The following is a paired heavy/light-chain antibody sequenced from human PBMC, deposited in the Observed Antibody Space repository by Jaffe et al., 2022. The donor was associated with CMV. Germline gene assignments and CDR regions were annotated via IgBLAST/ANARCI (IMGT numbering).Light chain of an antibody. Sequence: DIQMTQSPSSLSASVGDRVTITCRASQGISNYVAWFQQKPGKAPKSLIYGASSLHSGVPSKFSGSGSGTDFTLTISSLQPEDFATYYCQQYNNYPFTFGPGTKVDIK. J-gene: IGKJ3*01. CDR1: QGISNY. V-gene: IGKV1-16*02. CDR3: QQYNNYPFT. CDR2: GAS.
Heavy chain of an antibody. CDR2: ISGSDGST. J-gene: IGHJ4*02. Sequence: EVQLVESGGGLVQPGGSLRLSCAASGFTFSSHSMSWVRQAPGKGLEWVSSISGSDGSTYYADSVKGRFTISRDTSNNTLYLQMNSLRVEDTAVYYCAKLTDYWGQGTLVAVSS. V-gene: IGHV3-23*04. CDR3: AKLTDY. CDR1: GFTFSSHS.